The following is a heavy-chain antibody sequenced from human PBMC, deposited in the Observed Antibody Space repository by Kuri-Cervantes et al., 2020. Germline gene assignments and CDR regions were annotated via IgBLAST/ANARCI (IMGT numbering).Heavy chain of an antibody. D-gene: IGHD3-10*01. CDR1: GFTFDDYA. CDR3: AKEGARMVRGLGGYFDL. J-gene: IGHJ2*01. V-gene: IGHV3-9*01. CDR2: ISWNSGSI. Sequence: SLKISCAASGFTFDDYAMHWVRQAPGKGLEWVSGISWNSGSIGYADSVKGRFTISRDNAKNSLYLKMNSLRAEDTALYYGAKEGARMVRGLGGYFDLWGRGTLVTVSS.